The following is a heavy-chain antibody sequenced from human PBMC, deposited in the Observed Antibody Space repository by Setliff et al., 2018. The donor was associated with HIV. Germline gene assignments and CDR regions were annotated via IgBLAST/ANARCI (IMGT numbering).Heavy chain of an antibody. Sequence: SETLSLTCTVSGGSISSYYWSWIRQPPGKGLEWIGYIYYSGSTNYNPSLKSRVTISVDTSKNQFSLKLSSVTAADTAVYYCARSPAGPWLVPRMADYWGQGTLVTVSS. CDR1: GGSISSYY. J-gene: IGHJ4*02. D-gene: IGHD6-19*01. CDR2: IYYSGST. CDR3: ARSPAGPWLVPRMADY. V-gene: IGHV4-59*08.